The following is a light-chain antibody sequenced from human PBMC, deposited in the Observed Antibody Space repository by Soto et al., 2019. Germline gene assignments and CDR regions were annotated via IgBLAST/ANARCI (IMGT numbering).Light chain of an antibody. CDR1: SSDVGSYSL. Sequence: QSVLTQPASVSGSPGQSITISCTGTSSDVGSYSLVSWYQQHPGKAPKLMIYEANKRPSGVSNRFSGSKSGNTASLTVSGLQAADEADYFCKSYAGSNTYVFGSGTKVTVL. CDR3: KSYAGSNTYV. V-gene: IGLV2-14*02. CDR2: EAN. J-gene: IGLJ1*01.